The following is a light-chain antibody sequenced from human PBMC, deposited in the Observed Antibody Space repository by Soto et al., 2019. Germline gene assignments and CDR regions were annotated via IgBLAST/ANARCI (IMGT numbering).Light chain of an antibody. CDR1: QSLVYSDGNTY. CDR2: KVS. Sequence: DVVMTQSPLSLSVTLGQPASISCRSGQSLVYSDGNTYLYWFHQKPGQSPRRLIYKVSNRESGVPDRFRGSGSGTDFALEISGVEAEDVGLYYCMQGSHWPYTCGQGTKLEIK. V-gene: IGKV2-30*01. CDR3: MQGSHWPYT. J-gene: IGKJ2*01.